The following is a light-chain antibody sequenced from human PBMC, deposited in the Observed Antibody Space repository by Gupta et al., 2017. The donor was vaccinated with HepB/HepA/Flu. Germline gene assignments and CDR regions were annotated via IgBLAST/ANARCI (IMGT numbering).Light chain of an antibody. Sequence: EIVLTQSPATLSLSPGERATLSCRASQSVSSYLAWYQQKPGQAPRLLIYDASNRATGIPARFSGSGSGTDFTLTISSREPEDFAVYYCQQRSNWPITFGQGTRVEIK. CDR1: QSVSSY. CDR2: DAS. CDR3: QQRSNWPIT. J-gene: IGKJ5*01. V-gene: IGKV3-11*01.